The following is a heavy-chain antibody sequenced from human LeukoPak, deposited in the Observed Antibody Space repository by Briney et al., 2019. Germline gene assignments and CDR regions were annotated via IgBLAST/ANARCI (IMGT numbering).Heavy chain of an antibody. CDR3: AKESHRNFDY. V-gene: IGHV3-23*01. Sequence: GGSLRLSCAASGFTFSSNAMSWVRQAPGKGLEWVSAVSGGGGSTYYADSVKGRFTISRDNSKNTLYLQMNSLSADDTAVYYCAKESHRNFDYWGQGTLVTVSS. CDR1: GFTFSSNA. CDR2: VSGGGGST. J-gene: IGHJ4*02.